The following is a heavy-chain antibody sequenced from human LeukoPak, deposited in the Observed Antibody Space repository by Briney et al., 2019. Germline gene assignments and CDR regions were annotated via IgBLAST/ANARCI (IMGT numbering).Heavy chain of an antibody. D-gene: IGHD1-26*01. CDR3: ASTGGVGATHDAFDI. Sequence: GASVKVSCKASGYTFTSYGISWVRQAPGQGLEWMGGIIPIFGTANYAQKFQGRVTITADESTSTAYMELSSLRSEDTAVYYCASTGGVGATHDAFDIWGQGTMVTVSS. CDR1: GYTFTSYG. J-gene: IGHJ3*02. V-gene: IGHV1-69*13. CDR2: IIPIFGTA.